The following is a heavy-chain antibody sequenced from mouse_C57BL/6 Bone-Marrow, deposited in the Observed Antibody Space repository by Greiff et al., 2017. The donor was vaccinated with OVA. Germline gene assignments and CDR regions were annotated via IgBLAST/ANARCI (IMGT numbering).Heavy chain of an antibody. J-gene: IGHJ1*03. CDR1: GYSFTDYN. CDR3: AFYYGSSYRYFDV. D-gene: IGHD1-1*01. V-gene: IGHV1-39*01. Sequence: VQLQQSGPELVKPGASVKISCKASGYSFTDYNMNWVKQSNGKSLEWIGVINPNYGTTSYNQKFKGKATLTVDQSSSTAYMQLTSLTSGDSAVYYCAFYYGSSYRYFDVWGTGTTVTVSS. CDR2: INPNYGTT.